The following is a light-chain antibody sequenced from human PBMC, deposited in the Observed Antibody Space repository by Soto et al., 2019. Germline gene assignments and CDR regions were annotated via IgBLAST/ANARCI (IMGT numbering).Light chain of an antibody. CDR2: DVS. CDR1: SSDVGTYNY. V-gene: IGLV2-11*01. Sequence: QSALTQPRSVSGSPKQSVTISCTGTSSDVGTYNYVSWFQQHPGKAPKLMISDVSKRPSGVPDRFSGAKSGNTASLTISGLQAEEEADYYCCSYAGSYILLFGGGTKLTVL. J-gene: IGLJ2*01. CDR3: CSYAGSYILL.